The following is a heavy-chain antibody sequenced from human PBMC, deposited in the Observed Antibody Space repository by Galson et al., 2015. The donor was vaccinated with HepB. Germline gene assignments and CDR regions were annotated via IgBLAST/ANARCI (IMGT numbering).Heavy chain of an antibody. D-gene: IGHD2-2*01. J-gene: IGHJ4*02. CDR1: GGSFSGYY. Sequence: ETLSLTCAVYGGSFSGYYWSWIRQPPGKGLEWIGEINHSGSTNYNPSLKSRVTISVDTSKNQFSLKLSSVTAADTAVYYCARSTDIVVVPAAAGLFNFDYWGQGTLVTVSS. CDR3: ARSTDIVVVPAAAGLFNFDY. V-gene: IGHV4-34*01. CDR2: INHSGST.